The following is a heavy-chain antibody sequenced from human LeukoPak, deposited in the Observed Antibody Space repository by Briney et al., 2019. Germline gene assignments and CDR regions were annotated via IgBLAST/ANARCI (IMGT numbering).Heavy chain of an antibody. D-gene: IGHD6-19*01. CDR1: GFTFSSYG. CDR3: AEAGPGIAVAGTLYYYGMDV. J-gene: IGHJ6*02. CDR2: ISYDGSNK. Sequence: GRSLRLSCAASGFTFSSYGMHWVRQAPGKGLEWVAVISYDGSNKYYADSVKGRFTISRDNSKNTLYLQMNSLRAEDTAVYYCAEAGPGIAVAGTLYYYGMDVWGQGTTVTVSS. V-gene: IGHV3-30*18.